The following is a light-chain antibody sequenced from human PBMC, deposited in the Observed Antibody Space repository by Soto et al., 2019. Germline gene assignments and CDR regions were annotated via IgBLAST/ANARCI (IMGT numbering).Light chain of an antibody. J-gene: IGLJ1*01. CDR1: SPNTGINY. CDR3: SSYTSHYTRV. V-gene: IGLV1-47*01. CDR2: RNS. Sequence: QSVLTQPPSASGTPGQRVTISCSGTSPNTGINYVYWYQQLPGTAPKVLIYRNSQRPSGVPDRFSASRSGTSASLAISGLQADDEADYHCSSYTSHYTRVFGTGTKLTVL.